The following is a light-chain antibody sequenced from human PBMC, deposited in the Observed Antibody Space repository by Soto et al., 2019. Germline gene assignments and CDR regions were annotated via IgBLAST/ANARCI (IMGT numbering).Light chain of an antibody. J-gene: IGKJ1*01. CDR3: QQRYNWPPT. V-gene: IGKV3-11*01. CDR2: DAS. Sequence: EIVLTQSPDTLSLSPGERATLSRRASQTVTSGYLAWYQQKPGQAPRLLIYDASHRATGIPARFSGSGSGTDFTLTINSLEPEDFALYYCQQRYNWPPTFGQGTTGDIK. CDR1: QTVTSGY.